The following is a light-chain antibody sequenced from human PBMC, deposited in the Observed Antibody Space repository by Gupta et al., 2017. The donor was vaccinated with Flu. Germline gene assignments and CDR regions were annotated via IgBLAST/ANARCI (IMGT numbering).Light chain of an antibody. CDR1: ALPKQY. J-gene: IGLJ1*01. V-gene: IGLV3-25*03. CDR3: QSEDSSGTLEV. CDR2: KDS. Sequence: SSELPQPPSVSVSPGQTARITCSGDALPKQYAYWYQQKPGQAPVLGRDKDSERPSGIPERFSGYSSGTTVTLTISGVQAEDEADYYCQSEDSSGTLEVFGTGTKVTVL.